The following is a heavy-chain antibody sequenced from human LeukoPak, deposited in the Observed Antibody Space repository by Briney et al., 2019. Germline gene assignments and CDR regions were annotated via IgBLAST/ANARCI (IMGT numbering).Heavy chain of an antibody. V-gene: IGHV1-69*06. CDR1: GGTFSSYA. Sequence: ASVKVSCKASGGTFSSYAISWVRQAPGQGREWMGGIIPIFGTAKYAQKFQGRVTITADKSTSTAYMELSSLRSEDTAVYYCARDPTYYGSGSYGSRGFDYWGQGTLVTVSS. D-gene: IGHD3-10*01. CDR2: IIPIFGTA. J-gene: IGHJ4*02. CDR3: ARDPTYYGSGSYGSRGFDY.